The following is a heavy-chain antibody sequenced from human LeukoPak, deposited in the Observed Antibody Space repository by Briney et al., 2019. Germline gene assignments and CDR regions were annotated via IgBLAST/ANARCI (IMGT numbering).Heavy chain of an antibody. V-gene: IGHV1-69*05. Sequence: ASVKVSCKASGGTFSSYAVIWVRQAPGQGLEWMGGINPIFGTANYAQKFQGRVTITTDESTSTAYMELSSLRSEDTAVYYCARGIVGTVDWGQGTLVTVSS. CDR2: INPIFGTA. CDR1: GGTFSSYA. CDR3: ARGIVGTVD. J-gene: IGHJ4*02. D-gene: IGHD1-26*01.